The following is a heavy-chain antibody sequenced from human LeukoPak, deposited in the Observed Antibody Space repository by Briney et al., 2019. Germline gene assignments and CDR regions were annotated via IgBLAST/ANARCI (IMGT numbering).Heavy chain of an antibody. J-gene: IGHJ5*02. CDR3: ARDPNSSSWFHWFDP. CDR1: GYSISSGYY. V-gene: IGHV4-38-2*02. Sequence: SETLSLTCAVSGYSISSGYYWGWIRHPPGKGLEWIGGIYHSGSTYYNPSLKSRVTISVDTSKNQFSLKLSSVTAADTAVYYCARDPNSSSWFHWFDPWGQGTLVTVSS. CDR2: IYHSGST. D-gene: IGHD6-13*01.